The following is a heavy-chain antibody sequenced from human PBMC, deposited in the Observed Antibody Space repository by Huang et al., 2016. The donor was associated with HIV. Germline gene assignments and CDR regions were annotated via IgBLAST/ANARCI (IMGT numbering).Heavy chain of an antibody. CDR1: GDSITNHY. CDR3: ARDRRLPIVPSDY. CDR2: VHHSGST. V-gene: IGHV4-59*11. J-gene: IGHJ4*02. Sequence: QVQLQESGPGLVKPSETLSLTCNVSGDSITNHYWDWMRQPPGKGLEWIGSVHHSGSTNYKPALKSRFTISVDTSRNQFSLRLGSVTAADTAVYYCARDRRLPIVPSDYWGRGTLVTVSS. D-gene: IGHD5-12*01.